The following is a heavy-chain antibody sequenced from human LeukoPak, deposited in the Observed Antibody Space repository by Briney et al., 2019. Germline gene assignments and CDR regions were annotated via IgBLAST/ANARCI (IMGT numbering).Heavy chain of an antibody. D-gene: IGHD1-26*01. J-gene: IGHJ4*02. V-gene: IGHV4-39*01. CDR1: GGSISSSSYY. CDR2: IYYSGST. CDR3: ASIVGATALDY. Sequence: PSETLSLTCTVSGGSISSSSYYWGWIRQPPGKGLEWIGSIYYSGSTYYNPSLKSRVTISVDTSKNQFSLKLSSVTAADTAVYYCASIVGATALDYWGQGTLVTVSS.